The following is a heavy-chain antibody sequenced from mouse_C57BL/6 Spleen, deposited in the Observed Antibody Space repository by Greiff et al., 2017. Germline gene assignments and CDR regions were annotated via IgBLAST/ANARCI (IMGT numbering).Heavy chain of an antibody. D-gene: IGHD4-1*01. CDR1: GFTFSDYG. J-gene: IGHJ4*01. Sequence: EVKLMESGGGLVKPGGSLKLSCAASGFTFSDYGMHWVRQAPEKGLEWVAYISSGSSTIYYADTVKGRFTISRDNAKNTLFLQMTSLRSEDTAMYYCARDWVYAMDYWGQGTSVTVSS. V-gene: IGHV5-17*01. CDR3: ARDWVYAMDY. CDR2: ISSGSSTI.